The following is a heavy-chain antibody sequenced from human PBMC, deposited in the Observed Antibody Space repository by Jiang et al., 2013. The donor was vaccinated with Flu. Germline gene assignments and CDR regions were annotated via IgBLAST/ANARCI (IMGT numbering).Heavy chain of an antibody. Sequence: SQTLSLTCAISGDSVSSNSAAWNWIRQSPSRGLEWLGRTYYRSKWYNDYAVSVKSRITINPDTSKNQFSLQLNSVTPEDTAVYYCAAHYSSGWHTNYYYYMDVWGKGTTVTVSS. CDR2: TYYRSKWYN. D-gene: IGHD6-19*01. CDR1: GDSVSSNSAA. CDR3: AAHYSSGWHTNYYYYMDV. J-gene: IGHJ6*03. V-gene: IGHV6-1*01.